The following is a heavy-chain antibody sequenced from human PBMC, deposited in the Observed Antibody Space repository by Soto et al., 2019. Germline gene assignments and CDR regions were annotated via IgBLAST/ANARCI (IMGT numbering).Heavy chain of an antibody. CDR2: IHYSGRA. D-gene: IGHD3-10*01. CDR3: ARGTYYYGSGSYPWFDP. J-gene: IGHJ5*02. CDR1: Y. V-gene: IGHV4-31*02. Sequence: YWTWIRHHPGKGLEWIGNIHYSGRANYNPSLESRITISVDTSNNQFSLKVTSVTAADTAVYFCARGTYYYGSGSYPWFDPWGQGTLVTVSS.